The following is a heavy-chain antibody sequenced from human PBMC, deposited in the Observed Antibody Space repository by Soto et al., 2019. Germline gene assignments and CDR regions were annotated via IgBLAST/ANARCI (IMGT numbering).Heavy chain of an antibody. D-gene: IGHD4-17*01. Sequence: QVQLQESGPGLVKPSGTLSLTCAVSGGSISSSNWWSWVRQPPGKGLEWIGEIYHSGSTNYNPSPTRRVTTSVDKSKTQFSLKLSSVTAADTAVYYCARVWTTVTNWFDPWGQGTLVTVSS. J-gene: IGHJ5*02. CDR3: ARVWTTVTNWFDP. CDR2: IYHSGST. CDR1: GGSISSSNW. V-gene: IGHV4-4*02.